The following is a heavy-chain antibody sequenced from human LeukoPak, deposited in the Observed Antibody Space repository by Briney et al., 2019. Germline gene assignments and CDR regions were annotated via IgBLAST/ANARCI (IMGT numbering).Heavy chain of an antibody. CDR3: ANDGGAY. CDR1: GLTFISYA. CDR2: ISYDGSNK. J-gene: IGHJ4*02. Sequence: GGSLRFSLAAPGLTFISYAMHGFRQAPAKGLEWVAVISYDGSNKYYADSVKGRFTISRDNSNNTLYLQMNSLRVEDTAIYYCANDGGAYWGQGTLVTVSS. V-gene: IGHV3-30-3*02. D-gene: IGHD3-10*01.